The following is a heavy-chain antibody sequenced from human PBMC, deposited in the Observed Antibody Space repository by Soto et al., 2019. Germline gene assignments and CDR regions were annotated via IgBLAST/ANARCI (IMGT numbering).Heavy chain of an antibody. V-gene: IGHV4-59*01. CDR3: ARTPVGWDGVSPDAFDI. J-gene: IGHJ3*02. D-gene: IGHD2-8*01. Sequence: PSETLSLTCTVSGGSISSYYWSWIRQPPGKGLEWIGYIYYSGSTNYNPSLKSRVTISVDTSKNQFSLKLSSVTAADTAVYYCARTPVGWDGVSPDAFDIWGQGTMVTVSS. CDR1: GGSISSYY. CDR2: IYYSGST.